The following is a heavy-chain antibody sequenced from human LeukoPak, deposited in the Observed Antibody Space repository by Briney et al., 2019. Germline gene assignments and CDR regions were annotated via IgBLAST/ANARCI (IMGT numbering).Heavy chain of an antibody. D-gene: IGHD7-27*01. J-gene: IGHJ4*02. CDR2: IYYSGST. V-gene: IGHV4-31*03. CDR3: ARGMAATGGIFDY. CDR1: GGSISSGGYY. Sequence: SETLSLTCTVSGGSISSGGYYWSWIRQHPGKGLEWIGYIYYSGSTYYNPSLKSRVTISVDTSKNQFSLKLSSVTAADTAVDYCARGMAATGGIFDYWGQGTLVTVSS.